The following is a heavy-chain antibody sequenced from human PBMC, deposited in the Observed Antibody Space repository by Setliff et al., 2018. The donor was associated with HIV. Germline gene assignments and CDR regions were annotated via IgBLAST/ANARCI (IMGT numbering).Heavy chain of an antibody. J-gene: IGHJ6*03. Sequence: SETLSLTCTVSGDSIGSRSYYWAWIRQPPGKGLEWIGNIYYSGSTYYTGSVKGRFAISRESAKNSLYLQMSNLRPEDTGVYYCLRGSIQVPGLDHMDVCGKGTTVTVSS. CDR1: GDSIGSRSYY. CDR2: IYYSGST. CDR3: LRGSIQVPGLDHMDV. D-gene: IGHD1-1*01. V-gene: IGHV4-39*02.